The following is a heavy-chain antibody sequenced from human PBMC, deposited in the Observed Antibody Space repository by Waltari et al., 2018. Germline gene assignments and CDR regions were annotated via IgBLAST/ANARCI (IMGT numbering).Heavy chain of an antibody. CDR3: ARAMGSSWYYFDY. D-gene: IGHD6-13*01. Sequence: QVQLVQSGAEVKKPGASVKVSCKASGYTFTGYYMHWVRQAPGQGLEWMGWINPNSGGTNYAQKCQGWVTMTRDTSISTAYMELSRLRSDDTAVYYCARAMGSSWYYFDYWGQGTLVTVSS. V-gene: IGHV1-2*04. J-gene: IGHJ4*02. CDR1: GYTFTGYY. CDR2: INPNSGGT.